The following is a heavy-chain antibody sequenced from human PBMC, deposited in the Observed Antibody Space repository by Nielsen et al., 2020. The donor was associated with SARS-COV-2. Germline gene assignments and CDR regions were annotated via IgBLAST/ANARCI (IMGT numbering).Heavy chain of an antibody. CDR1: GFTFRSYT. V-gene: IGHV3-23*01. Sequence: GESLKISCAASGFTFRSYTMSWIRQAPGKGLEWVSSISSGGTTYYADSVQGRFSVSRDNSKNTLYLQLNSLRAEDTAVYYCAKDLKYYDSNTDIKHWGQGTLVTVSS. CDR3: AKDLKYYDSNTDIKH. J-gene: IGHJ1*01. CDR2: ISSGGTT. D-gene: IGHD3-16*01.